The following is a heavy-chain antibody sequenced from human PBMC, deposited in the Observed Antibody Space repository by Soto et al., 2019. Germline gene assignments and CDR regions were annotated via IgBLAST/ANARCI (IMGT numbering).Heavy chain of an antibody. CDR2: ICERGTT. V-gene: IGHV4-39*01. CDR1: SGSISWTPYC. Sequence: SETLSLTCSVSSGSISWTPYCWGWIRQPPGKGLEWIAIICERGTTFYNPSLKSRVTISVDTSKNQFSLKLTSVTAADTATYYCARHKSFDDWLDPWGQGTLVTVSS. J-gene: IGHJ5*02. D-gene: IGHD3-9*01. CDR3: ARHKSFDDWLDP.